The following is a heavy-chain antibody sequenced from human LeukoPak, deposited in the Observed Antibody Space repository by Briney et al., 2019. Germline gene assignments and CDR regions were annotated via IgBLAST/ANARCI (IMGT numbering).Heavy chain of an antibody. J-gene: IGHJ3*02. D-gene: IGHD3-10*01. CDR3: ASPKGRRTYRGVAFDI. CDR2: IIPIFGTA. CDR1: GGTFSSYA. V-gene: IGHV1-69*05. Sequence: ASVKVSCKASGGTFSSYAISWVRQAPGQGLEWMGGIIPIFGTANYAQKFQGRVTITTDESTSTAYMELSSLRSEDTAVYYCASPKGRRTYRGVAFDIWGQGTMVTVSS.